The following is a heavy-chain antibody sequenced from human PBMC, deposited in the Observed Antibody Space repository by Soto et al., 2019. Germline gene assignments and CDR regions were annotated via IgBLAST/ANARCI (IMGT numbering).Heavy chain of an antibody. J-gene: IGHJ5*02. Sequence: EVQLVESGGGLVQPGGSLRLSCAASGFTFSSYWMHWVRQAPGKGLVWVSRINSDGSSTSYADSVKRRFTISRDDAKNTLYLQMNSLRAEDTAVYYCARFRCTNGVCYWGGWFDPWGQGTLVTVSS. D-gene: IGHD2-8*01. CDR3: ARFRCTNGVCYWGGWFDP. V-gene: IGHV3-74*01. CDR1: GFTFSSYW. CDR2: INSDGSST.